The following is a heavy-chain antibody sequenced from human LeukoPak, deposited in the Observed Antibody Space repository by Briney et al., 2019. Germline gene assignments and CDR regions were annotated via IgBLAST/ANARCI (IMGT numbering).Heavy chain of an antibody. Sequence: ASVKVSCKSSGYTFTNYYIHWVRQAPGQGLEWMGRINPNNGGTHYAQKFQGRVTLTRDTSITTAYMELSRLRSDDTAMLYCAITYYEIAFDIWGQGTMVTVSS. D-gene: IGHD3-22*01. CDR3: AITYYEIAFDI. CDR1: GYTFTNYY. V-gene: IGHV1-2*06. J-gene: IGHJ3*02. CDR2: INPNNGGT.